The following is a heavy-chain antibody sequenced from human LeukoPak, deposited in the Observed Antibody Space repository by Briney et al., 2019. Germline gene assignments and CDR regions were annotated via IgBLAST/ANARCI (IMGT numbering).Heavy chain of an antibody. J-gene: IGHJ5*02. V-gene: IGHV3-21*01. CDR3: ARDSSGYFHWFDP. D-gene: IGHD3-22*01. Sequence: SVKGRFTISRGNAKNSLFLQMNSLRAEDTAVYYCARDSSGYFHWFDPWGQGTLVTVSS.